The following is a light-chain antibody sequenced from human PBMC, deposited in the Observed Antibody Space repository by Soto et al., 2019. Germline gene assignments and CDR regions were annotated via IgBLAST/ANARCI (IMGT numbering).Light chain of an antibody. CDR2: DAS. CDR3: QQYHNLPPT. V-gene: IGKV1-33*01. Sequence: DIQMTQSPSSLSASVRDRVTITCQASQDINNYLNWYQQQPGKVPKLLIFDASNLETGVPSRFSGSGSGTDFTLTISSLHPEDIATYYCQQYHNLPPTFGQGTKVEI. CDR1: QDINNY. J-gene: IGKJ1*01.